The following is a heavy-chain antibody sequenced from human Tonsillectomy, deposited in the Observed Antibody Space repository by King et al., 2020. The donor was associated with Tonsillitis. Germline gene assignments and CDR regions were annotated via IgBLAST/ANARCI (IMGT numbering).Heavy chain of an antibody. D-gene: IGHD3-10*01. J-gene: IGHJ3*02. Sequence: VQLVESGGGLVQPGGSLRLSCAASGFTVSSNYMSWVRQAPGKGLEWVSVIYSGGSTYYADSVKGRFTISRDNSKNTLYLQMNSLRAEDTAVYYCAGQQSNLYVIRDAFDIWGQGTMVTVSS. CDR2: IYSGGST. CDR1: GFTVSSNY. V-gene: IGHV3-66*04. CDR3: AGQQSNLYVIRDAFDI.